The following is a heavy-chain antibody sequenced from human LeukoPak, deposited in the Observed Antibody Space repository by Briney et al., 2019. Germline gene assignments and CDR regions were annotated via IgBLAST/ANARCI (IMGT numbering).Heavy chain of an antibody. J-gene: IGHJ5*02. CDR1: GGSTSSYF. CDR3: ARTAGGSDWFDP. D-gene: IGHD3-10*01. CDR2: IYYSGST. V-gene: IGHV4-59*01. Sequence: SETLSLTCTVSGGSTSSYFWTWIRQPPGKGLEWIGYIYYSGSTNYNSSFNSRVTISVDTSKNQFSLKLSSVTAADTAIYYCARTAGGSDWFDPWGQGTLVTVSS.